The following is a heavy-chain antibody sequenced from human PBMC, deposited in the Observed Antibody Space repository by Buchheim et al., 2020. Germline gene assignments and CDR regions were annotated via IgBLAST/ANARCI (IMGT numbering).Heavy chain of an antibody. V-gene: IGHV3-7*01. J-gene: IGHJ4*02. D-gene: IGHD3-10*01. CDR3: ARGGSDGSVDF. CDR1: GFNFGTLW. Sequence: EVQLVESGGGLGRPGGSLRLSCVASGFNFGTLWMSWVRQVPGKGLEWVANINQNGGEKYYVDSVEGRFTIPRDNAKNSLYLQMSSLRVEDTAVYYCARGGSDGSVDFWGQGTL. CDR2: INQNGGEK.